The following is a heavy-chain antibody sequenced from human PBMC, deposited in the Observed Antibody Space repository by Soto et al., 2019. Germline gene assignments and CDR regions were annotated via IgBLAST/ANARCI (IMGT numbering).Heavy chain of an antibody. J-gene: IGHJ6*02. V-gene: IGHV1-69*13. D-gene: IGHD3-9*01. CDR2: IIPMFSTP. CDR3: ARAQFSDILTADDYGMDV. Sequence: SVKVSCKASGGNFRSEAISWVRQAPGHGLEWMGRIIPMFSTPHYAQKFQGRVTIIADESTTTVNMEMRGLTYEDTAVYYCARAQFSDILTADDYGMDVWGQGTSVTVAS. CDR1: GGNFRSEA.